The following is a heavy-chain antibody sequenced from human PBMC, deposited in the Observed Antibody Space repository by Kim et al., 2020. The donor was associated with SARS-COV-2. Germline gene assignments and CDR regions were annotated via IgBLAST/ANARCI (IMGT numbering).Heavy chain of an antibody. CDR3: ARSPSGPEGY. V-gene: IGHV3-74*01. J-gene: IGHJ4*02. Sequence: TTAYAESVKGRFPVSRDNAKNTLYLQMNSLRAEDTAVYFCARSPSGPEGYWGQGTLVTVSS. CDR2: TT.